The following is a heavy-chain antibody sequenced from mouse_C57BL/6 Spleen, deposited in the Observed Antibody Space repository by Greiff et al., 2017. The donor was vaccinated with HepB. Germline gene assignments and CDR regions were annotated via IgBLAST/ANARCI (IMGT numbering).Heavy chain of an antibody. J-gene: IGHJ3*01. Sequence: VQLQQSGPELVKPGASVKIPCKASGYTFTDYNMDWVKQSHGKSLEWIGDINPNNGGTIYNQKFKGKATLTVDKSSSTAYMELRSLTSEDTAVYYCAREGGYSNYEFAYWGQGTLVTVSA. D-gene: IGHD2-5*01. CDR3: AREGGYSNYEFAY. CDR2: INPNNGGT. CDR1: GYTFTDYN. V-gene: IGHV1-18*01.